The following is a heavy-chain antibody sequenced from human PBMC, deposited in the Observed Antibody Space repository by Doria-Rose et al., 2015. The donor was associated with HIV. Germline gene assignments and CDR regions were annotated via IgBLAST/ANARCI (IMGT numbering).Heavy chain of an antibody. CDR1: GVSLSSPGMG. CDR2: IFSDDER. Sequence: QVTLKESGPVLVKPTETLTLTCTVSGVSLSSPGMGVSWIRQPPGKALEWLAKIFSDDERSYKTSTKSRLTISRGTSKSQVVLTMTDMDPVDTATYYCARIKSSRWYHKYYFDFWGQGTLVIVSA. D-gene: IGHD6-13*01. V-gene: IGHV2-26*01. J-gene: IGHJ4*02. CDR3: ARIKSSRWYHKYYFDF.